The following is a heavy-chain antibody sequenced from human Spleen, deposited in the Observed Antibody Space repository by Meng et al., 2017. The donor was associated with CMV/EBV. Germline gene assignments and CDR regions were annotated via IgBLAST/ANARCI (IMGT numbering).Heavy chain of an antibody. CDR1: GFTFSSYS. CDR3: ARIGVGSASFYYYGMDV. J-gene: IGHJ6*02. CDR2: ISSSSIYI. D-gene: IGHD3-3*01. V-gene: IGHV3-21*01. Sequence: GESLKISCAASGFTFSSYSINWVRQAPGEGLEWVASISSSSIYIYYADSVRGRFTISRDNAKNSLYLQMNSLRAEDTAVYYCARIGVGSASFYYYGMDVWGQGTTVTVSS.